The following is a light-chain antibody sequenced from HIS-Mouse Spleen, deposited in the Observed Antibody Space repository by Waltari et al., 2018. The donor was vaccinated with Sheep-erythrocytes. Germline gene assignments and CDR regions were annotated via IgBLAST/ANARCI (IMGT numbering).Light chain of an antibody. Sequence: SYELTPPPSVSVSPAQTARITCSGDALPQKYAYWYQQQSGQAPVLVIYEDSKRPSGIPERCSGSSSGTMATLTISGAQVEDEADYYCYSTDSSGNHRVFGGGTKLTVL. CDR3: YSTDSSGNHRV. V-gene: IGLV3-10*01. CDR1: ALPQKY. CDR2: EDS. J-gene: IGLJ2*01.